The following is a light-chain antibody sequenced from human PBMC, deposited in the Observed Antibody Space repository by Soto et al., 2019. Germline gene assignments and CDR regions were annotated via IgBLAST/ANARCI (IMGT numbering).Light chain of an antibody. Sequence: EIVITQSPATLSVSPGERAPLSCRASQSVSGNLAWYQQKPGQAHRLLIHGATTRATGIPARFSGSGSGTEFTLTISSLQSEDLAVYYCQQYNNWPRTVGQGTKGDI. CDR3: QQYNNWPRT. CDR1: QSVSGN. J-gene: IGKJ1*01. CDR2: GAT. V-gene: IGKV3-15*01.